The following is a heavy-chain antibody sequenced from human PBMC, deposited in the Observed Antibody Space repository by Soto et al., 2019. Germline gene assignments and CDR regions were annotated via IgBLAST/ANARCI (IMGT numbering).Heavy chain of an antibody. CDR2: ISWNSDTL. Sequence: DVQLVESGGGLVQPGRSLRLSCAASGFTFDDYAMHWVRQAPGKGLEWVTGISWNSDTLGYADSVKGRFTISRDNAKNSLYLQMSSLRPEDTAFYYCARGLYYYTTSGYPHYWGQGTLVTVSS. CDR3: ARGLYYYTTSGYPHY. CDR1: GFTFDDYA. J-gene: IGHJ4*02. V-gene: IGHV3-9*01. D-gene: IGHD3-22*01.